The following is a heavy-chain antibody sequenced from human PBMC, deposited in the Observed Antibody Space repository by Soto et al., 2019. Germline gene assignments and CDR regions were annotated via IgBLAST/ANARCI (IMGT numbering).Heavy chain of an antibody. D-gene: IGHD3-10*01. CDR2: INHSGST. Sequence: SSETLSLTCAVYGGSFSGYYWSWIRQPPGKGLEWIGEINHSGSTNYNPSLKSRVTISVDTSKNQFSLKLSSVTAADTAVYYCARGPSITMVRGVIIRLSGGSYNWFDPWGQGTLVTVSS. CDR3: ARGPSITMVRGVIIRLSGGSYNWFDP. V-gene: IGHV4-34*01. J-gene: IGHJ5*02. CDR1: GGSFSGYY.